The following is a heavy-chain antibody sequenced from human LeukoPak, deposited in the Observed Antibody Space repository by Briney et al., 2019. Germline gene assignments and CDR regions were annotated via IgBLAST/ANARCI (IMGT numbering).Heavy chain of an antibody. CDR2: IIPIFGTA. CDR3: ARVSPAILTGYYRGSMDV. D-gene: IGHD3-9*01. Sequence: SVKVSCKASGGTFSSYAISWVRQAPGQGLEWMGGIIPIFGTANYAQKFQGRVTITADKSTSTAYMELSSLRSEDTAVYYCARVSPAILTGYYRGSMDVWGKGTTVTVSS. V-gene: IGHV1-69*06. CDR1: GGTFSSYA. J-gene: IGHJ6*04.